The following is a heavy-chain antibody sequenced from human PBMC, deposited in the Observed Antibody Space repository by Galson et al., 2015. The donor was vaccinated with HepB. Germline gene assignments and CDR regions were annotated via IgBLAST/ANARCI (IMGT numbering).Heavy chain of an antibody. J-gene: IGHJ5*02. CDR2: INPGSGST. D-gene: IGHD2-2*01. Sequence: SVKVSCKASGNTFTTDYMHWVRQGPGQGLEWMGIINPGSGSTTYAQKFQDRVTMTSDTSTSTVYMELSSLRSDDTAVYYCARGHCSSTSCYAYWFDPWGQGTLVTVSS. CDR1: GNTFTTDY. V-gene: IGHV1-46*03. CDR3: ARGHCSSTSCYAYWFDP.